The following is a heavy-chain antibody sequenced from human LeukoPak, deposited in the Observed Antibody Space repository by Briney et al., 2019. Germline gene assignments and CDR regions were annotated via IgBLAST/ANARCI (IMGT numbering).Heavy chain of an antibody. Sequence: GGSLRLSCAASGFTFSSYAMSWVRQAPGKGLEWVSAISGSGGSTYYADSVKGRFTISRDNSKNTLYLQMNSLRAEDTAVYYCAMATKHFYYYYGMDVWGQGTTVTVSS. V-gene: IGHV3-23*01. CDR2: ISGSGGST. CDR1: GFTFSSYA. CDR3: AMATKHFYYYYGMDV. J-gene: IGHJ6*02.